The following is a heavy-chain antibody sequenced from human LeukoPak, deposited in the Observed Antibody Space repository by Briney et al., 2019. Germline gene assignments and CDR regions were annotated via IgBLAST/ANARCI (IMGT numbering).Heavy chain of an antibody. CDR1: GGSISSSSYY. V-gene: IGHV4-39*01. J-gene: IGHJ4*02. D-gene: IGHD6-19*01. CDR2: IYYSGST. CDR3: ARAILPGIAVAGTFWRWYYFDY. Sequence: SETLSLTCTVSGGSISSSSYYWGWIRQPPGKGLEWIGSIYYSGSTYYNPSLKSRVTISVDTSKNQFSLKLSSVTAADTAVYYCARAILPGIAVAGTFWRWYYFDYWGQGTLVTVSS.